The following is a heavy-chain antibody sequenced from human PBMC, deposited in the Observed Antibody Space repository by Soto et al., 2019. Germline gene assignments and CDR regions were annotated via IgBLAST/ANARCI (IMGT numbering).Heavy chain of an antibody. D-gene: IGHD7-27*01. J-gene: IGHJ4*02. Sequence: PSETLSLTCTVSGGSISSYYWSWIRQPPGKGLEWIGYIYYSGSTNYNPSLKSRVTISVDTSKNQFSLKLSSVTAADTAVYYCARGGGPNWGFFIYWGQGTLVTVSS. CDR2: IYYSGST. CDR3: ARGGGPNWGFFIY. CDR1: GGSISSYY. V-gene: IGHV4-59*08.